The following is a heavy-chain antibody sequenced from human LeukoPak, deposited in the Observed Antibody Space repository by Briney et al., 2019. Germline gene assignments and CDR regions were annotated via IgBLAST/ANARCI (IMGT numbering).Heavy chain of an antibody. CDR2: IYYSGHT. Sequence: SETLSLSCTVSGGSISSSGYYWGWIRQPPGKGLEWIGSIYYSGHTYYNSSLRSRVTISIDTSKNQLSLKLTSVTAADTAVYYCARRLRTSTPGTPGYFDYWGQGTLVTVSS. D-gene: IGHD1-1*01. V-gene: IGHV4-39*01. CDR3: ARRLRTSTPGTPGYFDY. CDR1: GGSISSSGYY. J-gene: IGHJ4*03.